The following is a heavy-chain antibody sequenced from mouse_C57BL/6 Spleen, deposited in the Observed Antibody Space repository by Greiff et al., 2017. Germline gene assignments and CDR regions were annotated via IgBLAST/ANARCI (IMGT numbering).Heavy chain of an antibody. Sequence: QVQLQQPGAELVKPGASVKVSCKASGYTFTSYWMHWVKQRPGQGLEWIGRIHPSDSDTNYNQKFKGKATLTVDKSSSTAYMQLSSLTSEDSAVDYCAICYGGYYVFAYWGQGTLVTVSA. CDR3: AICYGGYYVFAY. V-gene: IGHV1-74*01. D-gene: IGHD2-3*01. CDR1: GYTFTSYW. CDR2: IHPSDSDT. J-gene: IGHJ3*01.